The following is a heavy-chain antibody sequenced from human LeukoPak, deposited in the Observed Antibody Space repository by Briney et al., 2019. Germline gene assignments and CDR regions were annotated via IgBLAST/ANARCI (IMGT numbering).Heavy chain of an antibody. D-gene: IGHD3-9*01. CDR3: AREYYDILTGSLDY. Sequence: ASVKVSCKAPGYRFTGYYIHWVRQAPGQGLEWMGWINPHSGGTKFARKFQGRVTMTRDTSISTAYMEVSRLRSDDAAVYYCAREYYDILTGSLDYWGQGTLVTVSS. V-gene: IGHV1-2*02. CDR2: INPHSGGT. J-gene: IGHJ4*02. CDR1: GYRFTGYY.